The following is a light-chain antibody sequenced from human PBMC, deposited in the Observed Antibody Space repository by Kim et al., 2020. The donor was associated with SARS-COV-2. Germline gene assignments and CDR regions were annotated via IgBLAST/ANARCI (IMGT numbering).Light chain of an antibody. V-gene: IGLV4-69*01. Sequence: ASVKLTCTLSSGHSSYAIAWHQQQPEKGPRYLMKLNSDGSHNKGDGIPDRFSGSSSGAERYLTISSLQSEDEADYYCQIWGTGIRVFGGGTQLTVL. CDR1: SGHSSYA. CDR2: LNSDGSH. J-gene: IGLJ3*02. CDR3: QIWGTGIRV.